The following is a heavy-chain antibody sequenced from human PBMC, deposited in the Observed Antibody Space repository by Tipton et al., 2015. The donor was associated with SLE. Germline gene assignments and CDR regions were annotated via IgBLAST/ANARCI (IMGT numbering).Heavy chain of an antibody. J-gene: IGHJ4*02. D-gene: IGHD1-14*01. V-gene: IGHV3-30*18. CDR3: AKPLTQGD. CDR1: GFTFSSYA. CDR2: ISYDGSNK. Sequence: SLRLSCAASGFTFSSYAMHWVRQAPDKGLEWVAVISYDGSNKYYADSVKGRFTISRDNSKNTLYLQMNSLRAEDTAVYYCAKPLTQGDWGQGTLVTVSS.